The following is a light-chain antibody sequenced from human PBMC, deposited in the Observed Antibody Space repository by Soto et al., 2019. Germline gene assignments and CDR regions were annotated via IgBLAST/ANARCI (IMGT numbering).Light chain of an antibody. V-gene: IGKV1-39*01. CDR2: GAS. CDR3: QQSYSNVIT. Sequence: DIQMTQSPPSLSATAGEAVTITCRASQGIQDNVTWYQQRPGNAPKVLVYGASSLQSGVPSRFSGSGAGTDFTLTISSLQPEDFGIYYCQQSYSNVITFGQGTQLEI. CDR1: QGIQDN. J-gene: IGKJ5*01.